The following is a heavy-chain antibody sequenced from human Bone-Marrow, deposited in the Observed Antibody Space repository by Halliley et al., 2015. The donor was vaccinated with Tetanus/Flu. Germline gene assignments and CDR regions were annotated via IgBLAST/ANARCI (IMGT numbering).Heavy chain of an antibody. V-gene: IGHV4-59*01. CDR1: GGSISTYY. J-gene: IGHJ4*02. CDR2: IYHSGTT. CDR3: ARGGAGFNSFGH. D-gene: IGHD3-3*01. Sequence: TLSLTCTVSGGSISTYYWSWIRQPPGKGLEWIGYIYHSGTTNYNPSLKNRVTISADTSKNRFSLRLGSVTAADTAVYYCARGGAGFNSFGHWGPGTLLPISS.